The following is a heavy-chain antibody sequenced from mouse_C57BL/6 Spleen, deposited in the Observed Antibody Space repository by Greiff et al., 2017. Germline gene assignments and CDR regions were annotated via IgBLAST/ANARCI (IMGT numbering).Heavy chain of an antibody. J-gene: IGHJ3*01. CDR1: GSTFTSYW. Sequence: QVQLKQPGAALVKPGASVKMSCKASGSTFTSYWITWVKPRPGQGLAWIGDIYPGSGSTNYNEKFKSKATLTVDTSSSTAYMQLSSLTSEDSAVYYCAVSGGQLPFAYWGQGTLVTVSA. V-gene: IGHV1-55*01. CDR2: IYPGSGST. CDR3: AVSGGQLPFAY. D-gene: IGHD3-2*01.